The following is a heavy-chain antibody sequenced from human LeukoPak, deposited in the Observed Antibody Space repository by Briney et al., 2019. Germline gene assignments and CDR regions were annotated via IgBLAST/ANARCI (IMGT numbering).Heavy chain of an antibody. CDR3: AKDPVSAVAGTDPH. CDR2: ISGSGGST. V-gene: IGHV3-23*01. D-gene: IGHD6-19*01. Sequence: GGSLRLSCAASGFTFSSYAMSWVRQAPGKGLEWVSAISGSGGSTYYADSVKGRFTISRDNSKNTLYLQMNSLRAEDTAVYYRAKDPVSAVAGTDPHWGQGTLVTVSS. J-gene: IGHJ4*02. CDR1: GFTFSSYA.